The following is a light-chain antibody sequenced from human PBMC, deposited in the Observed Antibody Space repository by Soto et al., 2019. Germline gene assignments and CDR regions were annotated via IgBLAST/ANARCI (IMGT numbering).Light chain of an antibody. CDR2: DAI. CDR1: QSVATY. Sequence: DIVLTQSPATLSLSPGERATLSCRASQSVATYLAWYQQKPGQAPRVLIYDAINRATGIPARFSGSGSETDFTLTISSLEPEDFAVHYCQQRSNWPSVTFGGGTKVEI. CDR3: QQRSNWPSVT. J-gene: IGKJ4*01. V-gene: IGKV3-11*01.